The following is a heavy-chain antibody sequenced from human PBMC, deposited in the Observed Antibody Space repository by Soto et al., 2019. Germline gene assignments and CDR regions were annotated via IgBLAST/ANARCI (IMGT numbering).Heavy chain of an antibody. Sequence: QVQLQESGPGLVKPSQTLSLTCTVSGGSISSGGYYWRWIRQHPGKGLEWIGYIYYSGSTCYNPSLKGRVTISLDTSDNQFSVKLGSVSAADTAVYYCAMSTGWAYWYFDLWVRGTLVTVSS. CDR3: AMSTGWAYWYFDL. V-gene: IGHV4-31*03. CDR1: GGSISSGGYY. CDR2: IYYSGST. D-gene: IGHD2-2*01. J-gene: IGHJ2*01.